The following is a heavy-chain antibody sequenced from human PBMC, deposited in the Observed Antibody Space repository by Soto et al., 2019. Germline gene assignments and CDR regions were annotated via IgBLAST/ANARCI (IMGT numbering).Heavy chain of an antibody. J-gene: IGHJ4*02. CDR2: IYNIGST. CDR1: GCSISGYY. V-gene: IGHV4-59*08. Sequence: SETRCLTCTVSGCSISGYYWSWLRQPPGKGLEWIGYIYNIGSTNYNPSLRSRVTMSIDTSQEQFSLKLSSVTATDTAVYYCARGLRAAVGTGSRFRYWGQGTLVTVSS. CDR3: ARGLRAAVGTGSRFRY. D-gene: IGHD6-13*01.